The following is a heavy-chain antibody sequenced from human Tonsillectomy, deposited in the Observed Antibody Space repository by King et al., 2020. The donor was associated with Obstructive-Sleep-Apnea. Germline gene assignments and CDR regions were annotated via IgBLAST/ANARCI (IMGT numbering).Heavy chain of an antibody. D-gene: IGHD4-11*01. Sequence: HVQLVESGGGLVKPGGSLIVSCAASGFTFRDYYMSWIRQAPGKGLWWVLYISSSISYTNYANSVKGRFTISRDKAKNSLYRQMNSLRAEDTAVYYCASHDYSNSGPWGQGTLVTVSS. CDR1: GFTFRDYY. CDR3: ASHDYSNSGP. CDR2: ISSSISYT. J-gene: IGHJ5*02. V-gene: IGHV3-11*06.